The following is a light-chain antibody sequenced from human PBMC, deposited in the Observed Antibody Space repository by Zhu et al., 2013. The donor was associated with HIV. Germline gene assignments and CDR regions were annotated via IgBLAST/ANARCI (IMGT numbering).Light chain of an antibody. Sequence: QSALTQPASVSGSPGQSITIACTGSNDDVGGFNYVSWYQLHPEKAPQLIIFQVTGRPSHVSARFSGSRSGHTASLTISGLQADDEANFYCCSYTRSATLVFGTGTKVNVL. V-gene: IGLV2-14*01. J-gene: IGLJ1*01. CDR3: CSYTRSATLV. CDR1: NDDVGGFNY. CDR2: QVT.